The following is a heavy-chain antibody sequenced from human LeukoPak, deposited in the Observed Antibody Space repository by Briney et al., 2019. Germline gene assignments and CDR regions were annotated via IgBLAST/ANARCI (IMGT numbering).Heavy chain of an antibody. CDR3: AREVVGQVAYFDY. CDR1: GGSISSSNW. J-gene: IGHJ4*02. Sequence: SGTLSLTCAVSGGSISSSNWWSWVRQPPGKGLEWIGEIYHSGSTNYNPSLKSRVTISVDKSKNQFSLKLSSVTAADTAVYYCAREVVGQVAYFDYWGQGTLVTVSS. D-gene: IGHD1-26*01. V-gene: IGHV4-4*02. CDR2: IYHSGST.